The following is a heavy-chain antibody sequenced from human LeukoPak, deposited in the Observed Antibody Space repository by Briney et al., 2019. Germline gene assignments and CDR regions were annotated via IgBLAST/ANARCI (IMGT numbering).Heavy chain of an antibody. D-gene: IGHD6-19*01. V-gene: IGHV4-34*01. J-gene: IGHJ4*02. CDR3: ARGPIAVAGTVDY. CDR2: INHSGST. Sequence: PSETLSLTCAVYGGSFSGYYWSWIRQPPGKGLEWIGEINHSGSTNYNPSLKSRVTISVDTSKNQFSLTLSSVTAADTAVYYCARGPIAVAGTVDYWGQGTLVTVSS. CDR1: GGSFSGYY.